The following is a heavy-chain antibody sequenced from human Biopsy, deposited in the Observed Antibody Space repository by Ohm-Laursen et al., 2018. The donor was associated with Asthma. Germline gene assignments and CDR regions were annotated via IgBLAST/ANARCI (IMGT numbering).Heavy chain of an antibody. V-gene: IGHV1-24*01. CDR1: GYSLTDLS. J-gene: IGHJ4*02. CDR3: ASDFPKDYARYNFQF. Sequence: ASVKVSCKISGYSLTDLSMHWVRQAPGQGLEWMGGHDHEEGGTVNARRFQGRVTMTGDTSTDTAYMELSSLSSDDTAVYYCASDFPKDYARYNFQFWGQGTLVTVSS. CDR2: HDHEEGGT. D-gene: IGHD4-17*01.